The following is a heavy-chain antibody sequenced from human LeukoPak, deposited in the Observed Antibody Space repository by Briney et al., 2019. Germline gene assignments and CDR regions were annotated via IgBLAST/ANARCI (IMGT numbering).Heavy chain of an antibody. D-gene: IGHD5-24*01. V-gene: IGHV3-11*04. J-gene: IGHJ4*02. CDR2: ISSSGSTI. CDR1: GFTFSDYY. Sequence: GGSLRLSCAASGFTFSDYYMSWIRQAPGKGLEWVSYISSSGSTIYYADSVKGRFTISRDNAKNSLYLQMNSLRAEDTAVYYCARAFRRWLPFFDYWGQGTLVTVSS. CDR3: ARAFRRWLPFFDY.